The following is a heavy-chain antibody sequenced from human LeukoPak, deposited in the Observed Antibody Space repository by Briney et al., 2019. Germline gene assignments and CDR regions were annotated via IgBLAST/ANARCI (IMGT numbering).Heavy chain of an antibody. J-gene: IGHJ3*02. V-gene: IGHV4-59*08. CDR3: ARHRQYDADVFDI. CDR2: ISYSGST. Sequence: SETLSLTCTVSGGSISSYYWSWIRQPPGKGQEWIGYISYSGSTKYNPSLKSRVTISIDTSKKQFSLNLSSVTAADTAVYYCARHRQYDADVFDIWGQGTKVTVSS. CDR1: GGSISSYY. D-gene: IGHD2-8*01.